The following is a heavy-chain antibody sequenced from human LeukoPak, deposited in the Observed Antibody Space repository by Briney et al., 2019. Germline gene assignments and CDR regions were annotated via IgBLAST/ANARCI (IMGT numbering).Heavy chain of an antibody. CDR1: GWSISGYY. Sequence: SETLSLTCAVYGWSISGYYWSWIRQPPGKGLEWIGEINHSGSTNYNPSLKSRVTISVDTSKNQFSLKLSSVTAADTAVYYCARGSSWYQPDYWGQGTLVTVSS. J-gene: IGHJ4*02. CDR2: INHSGST. CDR3: ARGSSWYQPDY. D-gene: IGHD6-13*01. V-gene: IGHV4-34*01.